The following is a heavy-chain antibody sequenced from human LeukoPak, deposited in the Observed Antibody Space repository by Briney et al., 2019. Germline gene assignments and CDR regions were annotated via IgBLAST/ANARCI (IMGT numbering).Heavy chain of an antibody. J-gene: IGHJ3*02. D-gene: IGHD3-10*01. CDR3: ARLSLWFGDFDAFDI. CDR2: IYYSGST. Sequence: ASETLSLTCTVSGGSISSSSYYWGWIRQPPGKGLEWIGSIYYSGSTYYNPSLKSRVTISVDTSKNQFSLKLSSVTAADTAVYYCARLSLWFGDFDAFDIWGQGTMVTVCS. V-gene: IGHV4-39*01. CDR1: GGSISSSSYY.